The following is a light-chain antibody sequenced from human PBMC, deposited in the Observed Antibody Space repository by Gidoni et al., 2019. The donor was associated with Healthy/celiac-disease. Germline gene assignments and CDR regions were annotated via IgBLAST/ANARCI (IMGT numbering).Light chain of an antibody. CDR3: QQYGSSPRS. Sequence: EIVLTQSPDTLSLSPGESATLSCRASQSVSSSYLAWYQQKPGQAPRLLIYGASSRATGIPDRFSGSGSGTDFTLTISRLEPEDFAVYYCQQYGSSPRSFXQXTKLEIK. CDR1: QSVSSSY. CDR2: GAS. J-gene: IGKJ2*04. V-gene: IGKV3-20*01.